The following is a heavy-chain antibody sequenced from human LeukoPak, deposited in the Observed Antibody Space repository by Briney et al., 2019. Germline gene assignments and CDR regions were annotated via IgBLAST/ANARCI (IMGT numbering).Heavy chain of an antibody. CDR1: GGTFSSYA. D-gene: IGHD2-2*01. CDR3: ARRGVSSTSWFDP. V-gene: IGHV1-69*06. Sequence: AASVKVSCKASGGTFSSYAISWVRQAPGQGLEWMGGIIPIFGTANYAQKFQDRVTITADKSTSTAYMELSSLRSEDTAVYYCARRGVSSTSWFDPWGQGTLVTVSS. CDR2: IIPIFGTA. J-gene: IGHJ5*02.